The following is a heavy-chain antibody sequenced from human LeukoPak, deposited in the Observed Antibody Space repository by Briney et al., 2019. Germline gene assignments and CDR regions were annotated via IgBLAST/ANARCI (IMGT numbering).Heavy chain of an antibody. D-gene: IGHD6-19*01. V-gene: IGHV3-30*18. J-gene: IGHJ6*02. Sequence: GGSLRLSCAASGFTFSSYSMNWVRQAPGKGLEGVAVIAYDGSNKYYADSVKGRFTISRDNSKNTLYLQMNSLRAEDTAVYYCAKGSRDDSSGWYGDYYGMDVWGQGTTVTVSS. CDR1: GFTFSSYS. CDR3: AKGSRDDSSGWYGDYYGMDV. CDR2: IAYDGSNK.